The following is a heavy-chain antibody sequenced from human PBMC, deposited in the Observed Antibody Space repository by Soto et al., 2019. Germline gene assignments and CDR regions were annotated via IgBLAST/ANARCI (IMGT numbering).Heavy chain of an antibody. CDR3: ATSSDWSPLLDY. J-gene: IGHJ4*02. D-gene: IGHD6-19*01. V-gene: IGHV1-2*02. CDR1: EYTFTGYY. CDR2: INPNGGGT. Sequence: GAGVKVSCKASEYTFTGYYLHWVRQAPGQGLEWMGWINPNGGGTIYAQKFQGRLTMTRDTSITTAYMELSRLRSDDTAFYYCATSSDWSPLLDYWGQGTLVTVSS.